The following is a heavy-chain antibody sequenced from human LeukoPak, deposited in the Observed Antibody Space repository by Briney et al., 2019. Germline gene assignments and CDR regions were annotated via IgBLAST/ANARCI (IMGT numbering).Heavy chain of an antibody. CDR1: GFTVNDYI. J-gene: IGHJ4*02. Sequence: GGSLRLSCAVSGFTVNDYIMSWLRQAPGKGLEWLSYIDRSGDTISYADSVKGRFTISRDTAKNSLYLQMNSLRAEDTAVYYCARGSTYSSSYEMDYWGQGTLVTVSS. CDR3: ARGSTYSSSYEMDY. V-gene: IGHV3-11*01. CDR2: IDRSGDTI. D-gene: IGHD6-13*01.